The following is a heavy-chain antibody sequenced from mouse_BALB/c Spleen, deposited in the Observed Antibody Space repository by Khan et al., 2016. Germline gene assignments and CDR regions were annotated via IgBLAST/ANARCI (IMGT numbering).Heavy chain of an antibody. V-gene: IGHV1-4*01. J-gene: IGHJ3*01. CDR2: INPTTGYS. CDR3: ARNYDGCAY. CDR1: GYTFTSYT. D-gene: IGHD1-2*01. Sequence: QVQLQQSGSELARPGASVKMSCKASGYTFTSYTIHWIKQRPGQGLEWIGYINPTTGYSSYNQKFKDKATLTADKSSTTVYMQLSSLTSEDSTVYYCARNYDGCAYWGQGTLVTVSA.